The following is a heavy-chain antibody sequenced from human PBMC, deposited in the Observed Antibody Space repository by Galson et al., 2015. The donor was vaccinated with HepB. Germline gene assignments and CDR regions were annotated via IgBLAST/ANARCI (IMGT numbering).Heavy chain of an antibody. D-gene: IGHD3-22*01. Sequence: QSGAEVKKPGESLRISCKGSGYSFTSYWISWVRQMPGKGLEWMGRIDPSDSYTNYSPSFQGHVTTSADKSISTAYLQWSSLKASDTAMYYCARLPQYYYDSSGWVWGAFDIWGQGTMVTVSS. V-gene: IGHV5-10-1*01. J-gene: IGHJ3*02. CDR3: ARLPQYYYDSSGWVWGAFDI. CDR2: IDPSDSYT. CDR1: GYSFTSYW.